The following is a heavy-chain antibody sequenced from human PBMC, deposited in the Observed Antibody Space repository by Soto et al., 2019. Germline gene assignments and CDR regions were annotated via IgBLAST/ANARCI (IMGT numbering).Heavy chain of an antibody. CDR2: IYYSGST. CDR3: ARANPTYYYDSSGYYPNRAFDI. Sequence: SETLSLTCTVSGGSISSYYWSWIRQPPGKGLEWIGYIYYSGSTNYNPSLKSRVTISVDTSKNQFSLKLSSVTAADTAVYYCARANPTYYYDSSGYYPNRAFDIWGQGTMVTVSS. J-gene: IGHJ3*02. CDR1: GGSISSYY. D-gene: IGHD3-22*01. V-gene: IGHV4-59*01.